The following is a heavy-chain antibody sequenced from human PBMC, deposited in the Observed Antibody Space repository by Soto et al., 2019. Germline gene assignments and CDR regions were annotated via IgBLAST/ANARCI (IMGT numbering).Heavy chain of an antibody. Sequence: PSETLSLTCTVSGGSISSGAYYWGWIRQPPGKGLEWIGCIYYSGSTYYNPSLKSRVTISVDTSKNQFSLKLSPVTAAATAVYYCARESLLGYCSSTSCSKKDYNSMDVWGQGTTVTVS. CDR2: IYYSGST. CDR3: ARESLLGYCSSTSCSKKDYNSMDV. D-gene: IGHD2-2*01. CDR1: GGSISSGAYY. V-gene: IGHV4-30-4*01. J-gene: IGHJ6*02.